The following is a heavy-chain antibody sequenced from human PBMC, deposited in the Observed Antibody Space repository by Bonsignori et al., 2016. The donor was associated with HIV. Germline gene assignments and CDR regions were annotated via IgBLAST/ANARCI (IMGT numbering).Heavy chain of an antibody. J-gene: IGHJ6*03. CDR2: IYSGGST. Sequence: VRQAPGKGLEWVSVIYSGGSTYYADSVKGRFTISRDNSKNTLYLQMNSLRAEDTAVYYCAREVRDYDFWSGYSGYYYYMDVWGKGTTVTVSS. V-gene: IGHV3-66*01. CDR3: AREVRDYDFWSGYSGYYYYMDV. D-gene: IGHD3-3*01.